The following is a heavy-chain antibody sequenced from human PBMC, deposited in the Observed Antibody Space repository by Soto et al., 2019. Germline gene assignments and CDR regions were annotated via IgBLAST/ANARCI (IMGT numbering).Heavy chain of an antibody. Sequence: GGSLRLSCAASGFSFRNYAMSWVRQSPGKGLEWVSYISSTSSTIYYADSVEGRFTISRDNAKNSLYLQMNSLRAEDTAVYYCATYYGSGSYFPDHYYYGMDVWGQGTTVTVSS. CDR1: GFSFRNYA. J-gene: IGHJ6*02. V-gene: IGHV3-48*01. CDR3: ATYYGSGSYFPDHYYYGMDV. CDR2: ISSTSSTI. D-gene: IGHD3-10*01.